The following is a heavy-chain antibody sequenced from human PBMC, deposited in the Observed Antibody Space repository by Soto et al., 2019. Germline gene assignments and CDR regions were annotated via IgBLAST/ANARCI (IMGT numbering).Heavy chain of an antibody. V-gene: IGHV3-30*03. CDR3: VSDRGYGHASVPYS. CDR1: GFAFSSYG. Sequence: QAQLVESGGGVVQPGRSLRLSCAASGFAFSSYGMHWVRQAPGTGLEWVAVISYDGSLQHYADSVKGRFTISRDNSKNIGLLQMSSLRAEDTAVYYCVSDRGYGHASVPYSWGQGTLVSVSS. D-gene: IGHD5-18*01. J-gene: IGHJ4*02. CDR2: ISYDGSLQ.